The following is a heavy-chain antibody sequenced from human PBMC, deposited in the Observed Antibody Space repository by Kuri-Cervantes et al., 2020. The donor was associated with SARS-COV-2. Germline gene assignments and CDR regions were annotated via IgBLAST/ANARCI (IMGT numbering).Heavy chain of an antibody. CDR1: GFTFSSYA. Sequence: GESLKISCAASGFTFSSYAMSWVRQAPGKGLEWVSAISGSGGSTYYADSVKGRFTISRDNSKNTLYLQMNSLRAEDTAVYYCAKGSRGNYYGSGSPPEYFQHWGQGTLVTVSS. J-gene: IGHJ1*01. CDR3: AKGSRGNYYGSGSPPEYFQH. D-gene: IGHD3-10*01. V-gene: IGHV3-23*01. CDR2: ISGSGGST.